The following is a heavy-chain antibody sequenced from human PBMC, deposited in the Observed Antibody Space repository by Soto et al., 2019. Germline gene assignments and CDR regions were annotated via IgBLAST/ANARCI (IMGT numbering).Heavy chain of an antibody. D-gene: IGHD6-19*01. CDR1: GGSFSSGGYY. Sequence: SETLSLTCTVSGGSFSSGGYYWNWIRQHPGKGLDWIGHIYYSGSTYYNPSLQSRLHMSVDTSRKQFSLKLSSVSAADTAVYYCARNRTVAGQRKYFYGLDVWGQGTTVTVSS. CDR3: ARNRTVAGQRKYFYGLDV. V-gene: IGHV4-31*02. J-gene: IGHJ6*02. CDR2: IYYSGST.